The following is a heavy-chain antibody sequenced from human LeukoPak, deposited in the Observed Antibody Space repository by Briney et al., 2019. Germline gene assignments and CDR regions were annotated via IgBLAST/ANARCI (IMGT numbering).Heavy chain of an antibody. J-gene: IGHJ4*02. Sequence: GGSLRLSCAASALTFRSYAMSWVRQAGGKGLGWVSAISGSCGSTYYADSVKGRFTISRDNSKNTLYLQMSSLRAEDTAVYYCAKPKDNSLYCFDYWGQGTLVTVSS. CDR1: ALTFRSYA. D-gene: IGHD1-20*01. V-gene: IGHV3-23*01. CDR2: ISGSCGST. CDR3: AKPKDNSLYCFDY.